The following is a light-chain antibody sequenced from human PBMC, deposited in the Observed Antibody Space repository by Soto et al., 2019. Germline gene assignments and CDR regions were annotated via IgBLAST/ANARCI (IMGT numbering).Light chain of an antibody. CDR2: EVS. CDR1: SSDVGSYNL. CDR3: CSYAGSSTFVV. Sequence: QSALTQPASVSGSPGQSITISCTGTSSDVGSYNLVSWYQQHPGKAPKLMIYEVSKRPSGVSNCFSGSKSGNTASLTISGLQAEDEADYYCCSYAGSSTFVVFGTGTKVTVL. J-gene: IGLJ1*01. V-gene: IGLV2-23*02.